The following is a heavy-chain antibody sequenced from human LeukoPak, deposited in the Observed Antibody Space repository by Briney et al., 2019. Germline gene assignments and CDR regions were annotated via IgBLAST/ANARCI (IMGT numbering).Heavy chain of an antibody. Sequence: GGSLRLSCAASGFTFSSYAMHWVRQAPGKGLEWVAVISYDGRNKNYADSAKGRFTISRDNSKNTLSLQMNSLRADDTAVYYCAMATLTTVTPIDYWGQGTLVTVSS. CDR1: GFTFSSYA. CDR3: AMATLTTVTPIDY. D-gene: IGHD4-17*01. CDR2: ISYDGRNK. V-gene: IGHV3-30*04. J-gene: IGHJ4*02.